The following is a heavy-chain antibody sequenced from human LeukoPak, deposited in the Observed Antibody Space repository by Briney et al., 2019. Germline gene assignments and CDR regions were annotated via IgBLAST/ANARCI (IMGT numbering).Heavy chain of an antibody. CDR2: IYSGGST. V-gene: IGHV3-53*01. CDR1: VFTVSSNY. J-gene: IGHJ4*02. D-gene: IGHD3-22*01. CDR3: ARDYYYYDSSGYYSLGDY. Sequence: PGGSLRLSCAASVFTVSSNYMSWVRQAPGKGLEWVSVIYSGGSTYYADSVKGRFTISRDNSKNTLYLQMNSLRAEDTAVYYCARDYYYYDSSGYYSLGDYWGQGTLVTVSS.